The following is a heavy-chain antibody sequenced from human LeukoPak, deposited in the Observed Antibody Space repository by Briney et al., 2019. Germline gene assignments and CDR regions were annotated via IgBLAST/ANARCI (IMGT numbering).Heavy chain of an antibody. CDR3: ATLDGSGFPYDAFYI. D-gene: IGHD3-10*01. CDR2: ISGSGGST. J-gene: IGHJ3*02. Sequence: PGGPLRLSCAASGFTFSSYAMSWVRQAPGKGLEWVSAISGSGGSTYYADSVKGRFTISRDNSKNTLYLQMNSLRPHDPAVYYCATLDGSGFPYDAFYIWGQGTMVTVSS. V-gene: IGHV3-23*01. CDR1: GFTFSSYA.